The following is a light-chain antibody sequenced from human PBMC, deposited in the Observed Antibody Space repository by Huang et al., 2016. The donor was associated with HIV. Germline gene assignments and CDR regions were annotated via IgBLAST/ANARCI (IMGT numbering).Light chain of an antibody. V-gene: IGKV1-5*03. CDR3: QQYNSYPAT. CDR1: QSISSW. Sequence: DIQMTQSPSTLSASVGDRVTITCRVSQSISSWLAWYQQKPGKAPKLLSYKASSLESGVPSRFSGSGSGTEFTLTISSLQPDDFATYYCQQYNSYPATFGQGTKVEIK. J-gene: IGKJ1*01. CDR2: KAS.